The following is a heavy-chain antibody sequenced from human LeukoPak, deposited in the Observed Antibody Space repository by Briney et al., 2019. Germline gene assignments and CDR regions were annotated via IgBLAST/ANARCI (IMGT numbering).Heavy chain of an antibody. D-gene: IGHD3-16*02. CDR1: GGSISSYY. Sequence: PSETLSLTCTVSGGSISSYYWSWIRQPPGKGLEWIGSIYYSGSTYYNPSLKSRVTISVDTSKNQFSLKLSFVTAADTAVYYCARQFNVWGSYRYSGFDYWGQGTLVTVSS. CDR2: IYYSGST. V-gene: IGHV4-39*01. CDR3: ARQFNVWGSYRYSGFDY. J-gene: IGHJ4*02.